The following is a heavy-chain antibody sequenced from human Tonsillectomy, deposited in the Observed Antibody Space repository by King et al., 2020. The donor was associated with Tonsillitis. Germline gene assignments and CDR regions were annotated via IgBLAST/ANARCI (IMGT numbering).Heavy chain of an antibody. J-gene: IGHJ6*02. V-gene: IGHV3-21*01. CDR1: GFTFSTYD. CDR3: ARDRAATARVGGMDV. Sequence: VQLVESGGGLVKPGGSLRLSCAASGFTFSTYDMNWVRQAPGKGLEWVSYINRGSSHIYYADSVRGRFTISRDNAKNSLYLQMNSLTVEDMAVYYCARDRAATARVGGMDVRGPGTTVTVSS. CDR2: INRGSSHI. D-gene: IGHD2-21*02.